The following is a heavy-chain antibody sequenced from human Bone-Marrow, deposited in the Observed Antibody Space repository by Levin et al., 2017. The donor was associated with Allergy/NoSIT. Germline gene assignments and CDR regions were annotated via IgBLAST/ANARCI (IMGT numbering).Heavy chain of an antibody. J-gene: IGHJ4*02. V-gene: IGHV3-23*01. CDR1: GFTFSSYA. Sequence: GGSLRLSCAASGFTFSSYAMSWVRQAPGKGLEWVSAISGSGGSTYYADSVKGRFTISRDNSKNTLYLQMNSLRAEDTAVYYCAKDRPTYYYDSSGTSGVDYWGQGTLVTVSS. D-gene: IGHD3-22*01. CDR3: AKDRPTYYYDSSGTSGVDY. CDR2: ISGSGGST.